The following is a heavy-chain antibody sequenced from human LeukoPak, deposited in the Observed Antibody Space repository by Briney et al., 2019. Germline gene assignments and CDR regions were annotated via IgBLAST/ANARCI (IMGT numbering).Heavy chain of an antibody. Sequence: GGSLRLSCAASGFTFSIYGMSWVRQAPGKGLEWVSAISASGDSTYYADSVKGRFTISRDNSKNTLYLQMNSLRAEDTAVYYCVRPGIAAAGIDYWGQGTLVTVSS. V-gene: IGHV3-23*01. CDR3: VRPGIAAAGIDY. CDR2: ISASGDST. CDR1: GFTFSIYG. J-gene: IGHJ4*02. D-gene: IGHD6-13*01.